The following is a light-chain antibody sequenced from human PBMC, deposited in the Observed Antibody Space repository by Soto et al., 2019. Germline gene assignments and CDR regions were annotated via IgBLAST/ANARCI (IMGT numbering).Light chain of an antibody. CDR1: QGVNTW. CDR2: AAS. Sequence: DIQLTQSPSTLSASVGDRVTITCRASQGVNTWLAWYQQKPGKAPNLLIYAASNLQGGVPSRFTGSGSGTEFTLTISSLQPDDFTTYHCQQYDSYPWTFGQGTKVEIK. V-gene: IGKV1-5*01. CDR3: QQYDSYPWT. J-gene: IGKJ1*01.